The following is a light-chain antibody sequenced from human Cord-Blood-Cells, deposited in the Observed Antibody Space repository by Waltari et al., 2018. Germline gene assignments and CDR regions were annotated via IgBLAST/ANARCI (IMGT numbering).Light chain of an antibody. CDR3: CSYAGRV. CDR2: EGS. Sequence: SALTQPASVSGSPGQSITLSYTGTSSDVGSYNLVSWSQQHPGKAPKLMIYEGSKRPSGVSNRFSGSKSGNTASLTISGLQAEDEADYYCCSYAGRVFGGGTKLTVL. V-gene: IGLV2-23*01. J-gene: IGLJ3*02. CDR1: SSDVGSYNL.